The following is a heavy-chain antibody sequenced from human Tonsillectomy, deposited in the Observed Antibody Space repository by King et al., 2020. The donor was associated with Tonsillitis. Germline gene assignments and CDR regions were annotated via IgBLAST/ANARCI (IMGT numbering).Heavy chain of an antibody. CDR2: IKQGGSEK. V-gene: IGHV3-7*03. D-gene: IGHD6-13*01. J-gene: IGHJ4*02. Sequence: VQLVESGGGLVQPGGSLRLSCAASKFTFSSYWMSWVRQTPGKGLEWVANIKQGGSEKYYVYSVEGRFTISRDNAKNSLYLQTNSLRAEDTAVYYCARERYSSSWQHRDFDYWGQGTLVTVSS. CDR3: ARERYSSSWQHRDFDY. CDR1: KFTFSSYW.